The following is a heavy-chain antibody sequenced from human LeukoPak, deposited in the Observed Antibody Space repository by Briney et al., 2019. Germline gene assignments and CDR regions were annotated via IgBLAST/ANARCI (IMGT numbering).Heavy chain of an antibody. V-gene: IGHV3-21*01. J-gene: IGHJ3*02. Sequence: GGSLRLSCAASGFTFSSYSMNWVRQAPGKGLEWVSSISSSSSYIYYADSVKGRFTISRDNAKNSLYLQMNSLRAEDTAVYYCARDYLDIVVVPAAPRAFDIWGQGTMVTVSS. CDR1: GFTFSSYS. D-gene: IGHD2-2*03. CDR3: ARDYLDIVVVPAAPRAFDI. CDR2: ISSSSSYI.